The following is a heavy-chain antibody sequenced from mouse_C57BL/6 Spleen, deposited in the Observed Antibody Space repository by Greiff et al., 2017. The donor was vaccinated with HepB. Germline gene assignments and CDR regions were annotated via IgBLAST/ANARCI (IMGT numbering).Heavy chain of an antibody. CDR3: ARLLYGNYGYFEV. CDR2: ISYDGSN. D-gene: IGHD2-10*02. CDR1: GYSITSGYY. V-gene: IGHV3-6*01. J-gene: IGHJ1*03. Sequence: DVKLQESGPGLVKPSQSLSLTCSVTGYSITSGYYWNWIRQFPGNKLEWMGYISYDGSNNYNPSLNNRISITRDTSKNQFFLKLNSVTTEDTATYYCARLLYGNYGYFEVWGTGTTVTVSS.